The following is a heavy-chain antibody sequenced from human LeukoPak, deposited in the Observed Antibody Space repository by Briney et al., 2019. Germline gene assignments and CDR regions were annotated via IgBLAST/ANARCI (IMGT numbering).Heavy chain of an antibody. CDR3: ARAHGGRKSSSWSNWFDP. CDR2: ISGSDGTT. CDR1: GFTFSNYA. V-gene: IGHV3-23*01. J-gene: IGHJ5*02. D-gene: IGHD6-13*01. Sequence: PGGSLRLSCAASGFTFSNYAMSWVRQAPGKGLEWVSGISGSDGTTYYADSVKGRFTISRDNSKNTLYLQMNGLRAEDTAVYYCARAHGGRKSSSWSNWFDPWGQGTLVTVSS.